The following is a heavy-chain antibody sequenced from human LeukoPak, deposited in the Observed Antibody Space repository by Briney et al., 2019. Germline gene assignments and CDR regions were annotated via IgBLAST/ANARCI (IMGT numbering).Heavy chain of an antibody. CDR3: ARGTVGYCSGGSCQGWFDP. V-gene: IGHV4-39*01. D-gene: IGHD2-15*01. Sequence: SETLSLTCTVSGGSINSNLYYWGWIRQPPGKGLEWIGNIYYSGSTYYNPSLKSRVTISVGTSKNQFSLKLSSVTAADTAVYYCARGTVGYCSGGSCQGWFDPWGQGTLVTVSS. CDR2: IYYSGST. J-gene: IGHJ5*02. CDR1: GGSINSNLYY.